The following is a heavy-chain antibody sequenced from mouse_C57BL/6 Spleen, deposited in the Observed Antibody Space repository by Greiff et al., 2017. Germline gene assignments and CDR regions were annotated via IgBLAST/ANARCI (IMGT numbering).Heavy chain of an antibody. V-gene: IGHV1-82*01. CDR2: LYPGDGDT. CDR3: ASPDYDWFAD. D-gene: IGHD2-4*01. Sequence: QVQLQQSGPELVKPGASVKISCKASGYAFSSSWMNWVKQRPGKGLEWIGRLYPGDGDTNYNGKFKGKATLTAAKSSSTAYMQLSSLTSEDSAVYFCASPDYDWFADWGQGTLVTVSA. J-gene: IGHJ3*01. CDR1: GYAFSSSW.